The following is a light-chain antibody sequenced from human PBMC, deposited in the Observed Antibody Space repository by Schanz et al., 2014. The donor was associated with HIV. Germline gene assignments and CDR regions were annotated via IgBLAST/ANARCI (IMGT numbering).Light chain of an antibody. V-gene: IGKV1-9*01. Sequence: IQLTQSPSSLSASVGDRVTITCRASQGISSLAWYQQKPAKPPKVLIYAASTLQSGVPSRFSGSGSGTDFTLTISSLQPEDFATYYCQQLASYPLTFGGGTKVEIK. CDR3: QQLASYPLT. CDR1: QGISS. J-gene: IGKJ4*01. CDR2: AAS.